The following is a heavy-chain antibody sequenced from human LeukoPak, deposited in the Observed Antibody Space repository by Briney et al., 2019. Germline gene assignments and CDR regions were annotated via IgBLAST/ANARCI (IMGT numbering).Heavy chain of an antibody. CDR2: ITGSGGST. Sequence: GGSLRLSCAASGFTFSFHAMSWVRQAPGKGLEWVSGITGSGGSTYYADSVKGRFTISRDNSKSTLYLQMNSLRAEDTAVYYYAKDRQVVITTPLDYWGQGALVTVSS. CDR3: AKDRQVVITTPLDY. J-gene: IGHJ4*02. D-gene: IGHD3-22*01. V-gene: IGHV3-23*01. CDR1: GFTFSFHA.